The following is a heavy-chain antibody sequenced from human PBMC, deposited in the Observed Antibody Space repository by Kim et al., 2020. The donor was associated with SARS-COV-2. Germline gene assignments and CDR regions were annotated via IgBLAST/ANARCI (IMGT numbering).Heavy chain of an antibody. Sequence: GGSLRLSCAVSGFRSSDSWMSWVRQAPGKGLEWVANINEPGTDKYYVDSLEGRFIISRDNAKNSLYLQMNSLRAEDTAVYFCARDPHRGSLDYWGQGVLVTVSS. CDR2: INEPGTDK. V-gene: IGHV3-7*01. D-gene: IGHD3-10*01. CDR1: GFRSSDSW. CDR3: ARDPHRGSLDY. J-gene: IGHJ4*02.